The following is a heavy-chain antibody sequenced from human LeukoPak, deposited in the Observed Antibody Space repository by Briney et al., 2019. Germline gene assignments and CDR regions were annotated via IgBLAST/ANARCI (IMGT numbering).Heavy chain of an antibody. J-gene: IGHJ4*02. D-gene: IGHD5-12*01. CDR2: ITNSGNSK. V-gene: IGHV3-48*01. Sequence: PGGSLRLSCAASEFTFSSYSMNWVRQAPGKGLEWVSYITNSGNSKSYADSVKGRFTISRDNTKNSLYLQMNGLRAEDTAVYYCARDRGYSGYDGAFDYWGQGTLVTVSS. CDR3: ARDRGYSGYDGAFDY. CDR1: EFTFSSYS.